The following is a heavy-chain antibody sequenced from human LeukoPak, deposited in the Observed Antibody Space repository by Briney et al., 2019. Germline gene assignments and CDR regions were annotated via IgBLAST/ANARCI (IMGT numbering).Heavy chain of an antibody. CDR1: GFIFSSHA. CDR3: AREAGYYDSSGYYHEGAFDI. V-gene: IGHV3-23*01. D-gene: IGHD3-22*01. J-gene: IGHJ3*02. Sequence: GGSLRLSCAASGFIFSSHAMNWVRQAPGRGLEWVSGISGFGGSTYYPGSVKGRFTISRENAKNSLYLQMNSLRAGDTAVYYCAREAGYYDSSGYYHEGAFDIWGQGTMVTVSS. CDR2: ISGFGGST.